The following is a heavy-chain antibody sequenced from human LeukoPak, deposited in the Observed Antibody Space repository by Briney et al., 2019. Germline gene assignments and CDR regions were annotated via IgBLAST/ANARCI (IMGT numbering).Heavy chain of an antibody. D-gene: IGHD3-10*01. V-gene: IGHV4-61*02. CDR3: ASHQYGSGSYYHDY. Sequence: YPSQTLSLTCTVSGGSINNPNYSWSWIRQPAGKGLEWIGRISTTGSTSYGPSLKSRVIISIDTSKNQFSLRLSSATAADTAVYYCASHQYGSGSYYHDYWGQGALVTVSS. CDR1: GGSINNPNYS. CDR2: ISTTGST. J-gene: IGHJ4*02.